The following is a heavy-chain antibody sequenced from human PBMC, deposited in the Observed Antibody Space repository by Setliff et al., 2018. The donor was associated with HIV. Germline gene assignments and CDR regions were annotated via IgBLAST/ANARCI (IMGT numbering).Heavy chain of an antibody. J-gene: IGHJ4*02. CDR2: IYHTGKT. Sequence: LSLTCTVSGGSISDNKYYWSWIRQPPGKGLEWTGSIYHTGKTYYNSALKNRLTISVDTSKNQFPLKLTSVTAADTAVYYCAREDSSYHYFDYWGQGMLVTVSS. V-gene: IGHV4-39*02. CDR1: GGSISDNKYY. CDR3: AREDSSYHYFDY. D-gene: IGHD6-6*01.